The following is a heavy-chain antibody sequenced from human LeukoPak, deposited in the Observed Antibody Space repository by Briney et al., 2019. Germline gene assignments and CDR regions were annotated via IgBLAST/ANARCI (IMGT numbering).Heavy chain of an antibody. CDR1: GYDFTSVG. CDR3: ARAGPGSGWYFDY. CDR2: ISPYNGNT. V-gene: IGHV1-18*01. D-gene: IGHD6-19*01. Sequence: ATVKVSCKASGYDFTSVGITWVRRAPGQGLEWRGWISPYNGNTRYAQKFQGRVAMTTDTSTTTAYMELRGLRFNDTAVYYCARAGPGSGWYFDYWGQGTLVTVSS. J-gene: IGHJ4*02.